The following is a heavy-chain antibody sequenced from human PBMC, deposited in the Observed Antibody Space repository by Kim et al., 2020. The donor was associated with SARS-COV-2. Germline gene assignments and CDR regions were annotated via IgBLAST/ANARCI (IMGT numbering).Heavy chain of an antibody. V-gene: IGHV3-53*04. Sequence: GGSLRLSCKASGFPIRSNYMAWVRQAPGKGLEWVSIIHSGGSTYYRDSVKGRFTISRQYSENTVHLQMNSLRVEDTALYFCAREEDGFDVWGQGTMVTVS. CDR1: GFPIRSNY. CDR2: IHSGGST. J-gene: IGHJ3*01. CDR3: AREEDGFDV.